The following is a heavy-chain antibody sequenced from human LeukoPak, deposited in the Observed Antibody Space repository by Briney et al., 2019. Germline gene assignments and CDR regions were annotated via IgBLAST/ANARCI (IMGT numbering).Heavy chain of an antibody. Sequence: SETLSLTCTVSGYSLSSGYYWSWIRQPPGKGLEWIGYIYYSGSTNYNPSLKSRVTISVDTSKNQFSLKLSSVTAADTAVYYCARASSSWEGYFDYWGQGTLVTVSS. CDR2: IYYSGST. CDR1: GYSLSSGYY. V-gene: IGHV4-61*01. D-gene: IGHD6-13*01. CDR3: ARASSSWEGYFDY. J-gene: IGHJ4*02.